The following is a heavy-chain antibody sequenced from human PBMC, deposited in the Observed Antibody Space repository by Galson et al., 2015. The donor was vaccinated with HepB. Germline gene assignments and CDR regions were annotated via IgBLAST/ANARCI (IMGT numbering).Heavy chain of an antibody. D-gene: IGHD3-22*01. Sequence: SVKVSCKASGGTFSSYAISWVRQAPGQGLEWMGGIIPIFGIANYAQKFQGRVTITADKSTSTAYMELSSLRSEDTAVYYCARDGYYYDSSGYYYKEDFDYWGQGTLVTVSS. CDR1: GGTFSSYA. V-gene: IGHV1-69*10. CDR3: ARDGYYYDSSGYYYKEDFDY. J-gene: IGHJ4*02. CDR2: IIPIFGIA.